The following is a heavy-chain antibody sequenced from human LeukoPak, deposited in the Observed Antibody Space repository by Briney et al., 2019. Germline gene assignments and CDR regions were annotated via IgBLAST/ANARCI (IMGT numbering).Heavy chain of an antibody. Sequence: GGSLRLSCAASGFTFKHYATSSVRQAPGKGLGSVSTISGSGDSTYYAASVKGRFTIPRDNSKSTLYLKMNSLRAEDTAVYYCAKVSSPRYCSSTSCYTSFDYWGQGTLVTVSS. CDR1: GFTFKHYA. V-gene: IGHV3-23*01. D-gene: IGHD2-2*02. CDR3: AKVSSPRYCSSTSCYTSFDY. CDR2: ISGSGDST. J-gene: IGHJ4*02.